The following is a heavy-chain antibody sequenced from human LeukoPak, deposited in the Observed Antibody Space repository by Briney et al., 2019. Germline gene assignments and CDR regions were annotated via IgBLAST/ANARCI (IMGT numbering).Heavy chain of an antibody. V-gene: IGHV1-2*04. CDR3: ARDTAMGNYYGMDV. CDR2: VNPNSGGT. J-gene: IGHJ6*02. CDR1: GYTFTGYY. D-gene: IGHD5-18*01. Sequence: ASVKVSCKASGYTFTGYYMHWVRQAPGQGLEWMGWVNPNSGGTNYAQKFQGWVTMTRDTSVSTAYMELSRLRSDDTAVYYCARDTAMGNYYGMDVWGQGTTVTVSS.